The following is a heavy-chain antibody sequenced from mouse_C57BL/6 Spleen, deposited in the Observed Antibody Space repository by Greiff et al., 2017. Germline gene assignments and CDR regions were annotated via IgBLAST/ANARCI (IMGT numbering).Heavy chain of an antibody. J-gene: IGHJ4*01. D-gene: IGHD2-5*01. CDR1: GYSITSGYY. V-gene: IGHV3-6*01. Sequence: DVKLQESGPGLVKPSQSLSLTCSVTGYSITSGYYWNWIRQFPGNKLEWMGYISYDGSNNYNPSLKNRISITRDTSKNQFFLKLNSVTTEDTATYYCAYAYYSNPYAMDYWGQGTSVTVSS. CDR2: ISYDGSN. CDR3: AYAYYSNPYAMDY.